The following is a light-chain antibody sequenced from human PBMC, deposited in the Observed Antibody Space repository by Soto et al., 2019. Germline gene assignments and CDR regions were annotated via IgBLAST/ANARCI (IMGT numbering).Light chain of an antibody. J-gene: IGLJ1*01. CDR3: SSYTSISTYV. Sequence: QSVLTQPASVSGSPGQSITISCTGTSSDVGGYNFVSWYQQHLDKAPKLMIYDVTNRPSGVSNRFSGSKSGNTASLTISGLQAEDEADYYCSSYTSISTYVFGTGTKVTVL. V-gene: IGLV2-14*01. CDR2: DVT. CDR1: SSDVGGYNF.